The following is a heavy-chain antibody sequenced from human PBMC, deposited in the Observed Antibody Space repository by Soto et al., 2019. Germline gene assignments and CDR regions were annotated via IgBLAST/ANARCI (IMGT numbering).Heavy chain of an antibody. D-gene: IGHD6-6*01. CDR1: GYTFTAYY. CDR2: INPNSGGT. J-gene: IGHJ5*02. Sequence: ASVKVSCKASGYTFTAYYMHWVRQAPGQGLEWMGWINPNSGGTNYAQKFQGWVTMTRDTSISTAYMELNRLRSDDTAVYYCAGGFPLQYSSSSWFDPWGQGTLVTVSS. V-gene: IGHV1-2*04. CDR3: AGGFPLQYSSSSWFDP.